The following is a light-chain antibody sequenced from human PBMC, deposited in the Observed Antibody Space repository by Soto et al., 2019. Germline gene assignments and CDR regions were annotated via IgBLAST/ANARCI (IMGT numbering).Light chain of an antibody. CDR2: VAS. J-gene: IGKJ1*01. CDR1: QSISTY. Sequence: DLQMTQSPSSLSASVGDRVTITCRASQSISTYLHWYQLKVGKAPKLLINVASSLYNGVPERFNGRGSGTDFTLTISSLQAEDVATYYCQQSYISPWTFGHGTKVEIK. V-gene: IGKV1-39*01. CDR3: QQSYISPWT.